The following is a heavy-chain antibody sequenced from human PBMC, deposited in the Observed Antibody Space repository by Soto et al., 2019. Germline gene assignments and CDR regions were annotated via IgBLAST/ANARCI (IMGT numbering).Heavy chain of an antibody. D-gene: IGHD3-3*01. Sequence: GASVKVSCKASGYTFTGYYIHWVRQAPGQGLEWMGWMNPYSGATTYAQKFQGAFTMTRETSISTAYMELSRLRSDDTAVYYCARGVWSGSYAGADAFDMWGQGTMVTVSS. CDR2: MNPYSGAT. J-gene: IGHJ3*02. V-gene: IGHV1-2*02. CDR3: ARGVWSGSYAGADAFDM. CDR1: GYTFTGYY.